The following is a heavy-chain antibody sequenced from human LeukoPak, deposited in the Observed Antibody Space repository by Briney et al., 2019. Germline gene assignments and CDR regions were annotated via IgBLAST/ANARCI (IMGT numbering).Heavy chain of an antibody. CDR3: AKGRIFGVVMGFES. CDR1: GFAFSSYG. V-gene: IGHV3-23*01. CDR2: ISGTGSTT. Sequence: GGSLRLSCVASGFAFSSYGMSWVRQAPGKGLEWVSAISGTGSTTYYADSVKGRFTISRDNSKNTLYLQMNGLRAEDTAVYYCAKGRIFGVVMGFESWGQGTLVTVSS. D-gene: IGHD3-3*01. J-gene: IGHJ5*01.